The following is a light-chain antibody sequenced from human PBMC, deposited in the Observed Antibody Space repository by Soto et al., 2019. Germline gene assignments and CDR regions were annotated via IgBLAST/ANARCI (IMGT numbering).Light chain of an antibody. CDR3: QQCYSTPLT. Sequence: DIQMTQSPSSLSASVGDRVTITCRASQSISSYLNWYQQRPGKAPNLLISGASTLQSGIPSRFSGSGSGTEFTLTISSLQPEDSATYYCQQCYSTPLTFGGGTKVEIK. J-gene: IGKJ4*01. V-gene: IGKV1-39*01. CDR1: QSISSY. CDR2: GAS.